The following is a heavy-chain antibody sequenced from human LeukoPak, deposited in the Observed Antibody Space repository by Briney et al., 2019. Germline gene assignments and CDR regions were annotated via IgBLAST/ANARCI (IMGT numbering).Heavy chain of an antibody. J-gene: IGHJ6*02. Sequence: GGSLRLSCAASGFTFSSYGMHWVRQAPGKGLEWVAVISYDGSNKYYADSVKGRFTISRDNSKNTLYLQMNSLRAEDTAVYYCAKDRMATRYYYYGMDVWGQGTTVTVSS. CDR2: ISYDGSNK. CDR3: AKDRMATRYYYYGMDV. D-gene: IGHD5-24*01. CDR1: GFTFSSYG. V-gene: IGHV3-30*18.